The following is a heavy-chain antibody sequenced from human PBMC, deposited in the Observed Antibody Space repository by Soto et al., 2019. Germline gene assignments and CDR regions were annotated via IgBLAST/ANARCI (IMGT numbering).Heavy chain of an antibody. CDR1: GGTFSSYT. J-gene: IGHJ4*02. D-gene: IGHD6-6*01. CDR2: IIPILGIA. Sequence: QVQLVQSGAEVKKPGSSVKVSCKAAGGTFSSYTISWVRQAPGQGLEWMGRIIPILGIANYAQKFQGSVTITADKSTSTDYMELSRLRSEDTAVYYCARDLGEQLADEDYWGQGTLVTVSS. V-gene: IGHV1-69*08. CDR3: ARDLGEQLADEDY.